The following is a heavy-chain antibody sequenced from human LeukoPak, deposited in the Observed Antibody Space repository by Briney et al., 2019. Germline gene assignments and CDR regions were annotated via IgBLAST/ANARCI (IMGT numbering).Heavy chain of an antibody. CDR1: GGSISSGDYY. Sequence: SETLSLTCTVSGGSISSGDYYWSWVRQPPGRGLEWIGYIYYSGSTYYNPSLKSQVTISVDTSKNQFSLKLNSVTAADTAVYYCARDPLIDSSGYPYWGQGTLVTVSS. CDR3: ARDPLIDSSGYPY. CDR2: IYYSGST. V-gene: IGHV4-30-4*01. D-gene: IGHD3-22*01. J-gene: IGHJ4*02.